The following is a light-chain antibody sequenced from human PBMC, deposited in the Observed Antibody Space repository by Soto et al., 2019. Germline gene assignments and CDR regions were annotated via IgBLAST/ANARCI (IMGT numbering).Light chain of an antibody. CDR3: LLYYGGQLGV. Sequence: QAVVTQDASLTVSPGGTVTLTCASSTGAVTSGYYPNWFQQKPGQAPRALIYSTSNQYSWTPARFSGSLIGDKAALTLSGVQPEDEAEYYCLLYYGGQLGVFGGGTKVTVL. CDR2: STS. J-gene: IGLJ2*01. CDR1: TGAVTSGYY. V-gene: IGLV7-43*01.